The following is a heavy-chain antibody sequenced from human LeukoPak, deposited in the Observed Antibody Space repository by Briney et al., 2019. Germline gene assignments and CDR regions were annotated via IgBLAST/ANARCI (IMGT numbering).Heavy chain of an antibody. V-gene: IGHV3-23*01. CDR2: ISGSGGST. CDR3: AKDIGYSGYGRYFDY. Sequence: GGSLRLSCAASGFTFSSYAMSWVRQAPGKGLEWVSAISGSGGSTYYADSVKGRFTISRDNSKNTLYLQMNSLRAEDTALYYCAKDIGYSGYGRYFDYWGQGTLVTVSS. J-gene: IGHJ4*02. D-gene: IGHD5-12*01. CDR1: GFTFSSYA.